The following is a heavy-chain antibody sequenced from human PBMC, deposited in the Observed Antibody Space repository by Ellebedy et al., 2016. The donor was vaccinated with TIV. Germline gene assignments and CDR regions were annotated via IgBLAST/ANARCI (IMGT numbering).Heavy chain of an antibody. CDR1: GFTFSNYT. Sequence: GESLKISXVASGFTFSNYTMTWVRQASGKGLEWVSAINFSSRYKDYPDSLQGRFTISRDNTKNSLYLQMNRLRADDTAFYYCARDLRITARDYYPDYWGQGTLVTVSS. J-gene: IGHJ4*02. CDR3: ARDLRITARDYYPDY. CDR2: INFSSRYK. D-gene: IGHD6-6*01. V-gene: IGHV3-21*04.